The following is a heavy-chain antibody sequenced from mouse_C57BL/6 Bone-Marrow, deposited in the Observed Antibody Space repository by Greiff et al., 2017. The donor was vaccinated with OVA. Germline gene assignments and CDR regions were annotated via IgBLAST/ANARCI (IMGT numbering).Heavy chain of an antibody. CDR3: ARGYYYAMDY. J-gene: IGHJ4*01. CDR1: GYTFTDYY. V-gene: IGHV1-26*01. CDR2: INPNNGGT. Sequence: VQLQQSGPELVKPGASVKISCKASGYTFTDYYMNWVKQSHGKSLEWIGDINPNNGGTSYNQKFKGKATLTVDKSSSTAYMELRSLTSEDSAVYYCARGYYYAMDYGGQGTSVTVSS.